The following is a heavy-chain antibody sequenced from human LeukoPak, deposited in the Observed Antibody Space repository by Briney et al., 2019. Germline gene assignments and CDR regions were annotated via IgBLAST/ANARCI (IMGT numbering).Heavy chain of an antibody. J-gene: IGHJ4*02. CDR1: GYTFTGYY. V-gene: IGHV1-2*02. D-gene: IGHD3-9*01. CDR3: ARGNYYDIITPLRT. Sequence: ASVKVSCKASGYTFTGYYMHWVRQAPGQGLELMGWINPNSGGTNYAQKFQGRVTMTRDTSIRTAYMELSRLRSDDTAVYYCARGNYYDIITPLRTWGQGTLVTVSS. CDR2: INPNSGGT.